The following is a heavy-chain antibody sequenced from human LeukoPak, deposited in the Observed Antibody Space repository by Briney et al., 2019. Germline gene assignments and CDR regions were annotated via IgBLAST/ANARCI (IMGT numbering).Heavy chain of an antibody. Sequence: PSETLSLTCTVSGGSISSYYWSWIRQPPGKGLEWIGYIYYSGSTNYNPSLKSRVTISVDTSKNQFSLKLSSVTAADTAVYYCARGGRDGYNLYFDYWGQGTLVTVSS. CDR2: IYYSGST. CDR1: GGSISSYY. V-gene: IGHV4-59*12. J-gene: IGHJ4*02. CDR3: ARGGRDGYNLYFDY. D-gene: IGHD5-24*01.